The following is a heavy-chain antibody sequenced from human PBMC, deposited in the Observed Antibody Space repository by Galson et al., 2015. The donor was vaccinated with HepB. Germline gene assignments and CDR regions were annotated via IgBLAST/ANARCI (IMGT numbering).Heavy chain of an antibody. Sequence: SLRLSCAASGFTFSSYGMHWVRQAPGKGLEWVAVIWYDGSNKYYADSVKGRFTISRDNSKNTLYLQMNSLRAADTAVYYCAGGYSNYTVYYYGMDVWGQGTTVTVSS. V-gene: IGHV3-33*01. D-gene: IGHD4-11*01. CDR1: GFTFSSYG. CDR2: IWYDGSNK. CDR3: AGGYSNYTVYYYGMDV. J-gene: IGHJ6*02.